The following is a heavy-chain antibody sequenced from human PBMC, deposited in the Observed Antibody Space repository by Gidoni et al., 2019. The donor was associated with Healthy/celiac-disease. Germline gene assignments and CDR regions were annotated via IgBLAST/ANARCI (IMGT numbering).Heavy chain of an antibody. V-gene: IGHV3-9*01. Sequence: EVQLVESGGGLVQPGRSLSLSCAASGFTFDDYAMHWVRQAPGKGLGWVSGISWNSGSIGYADSVKGRFTISRDNAKNSLYLQMNSLRAEDTALYYCAKDPYARISSSSAFDYWGQGTLVTVSS. J-gene: IGHJ4*02. D-gene: IGHD6-13*01. CDR2: ISWNSGSI. CDR1: GFTFDDYA. CDR3: AKDPYARISSSSAFDY.